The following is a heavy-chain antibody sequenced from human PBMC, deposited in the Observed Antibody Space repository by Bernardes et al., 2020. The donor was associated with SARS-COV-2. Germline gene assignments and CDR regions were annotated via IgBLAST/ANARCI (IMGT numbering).Heavy chain of an antibody. D-gene: IGHD4-17*01. CDR1: GFPFRDYT. J-gene: IGHJ5*01. CDR3: ATEDGEWLES. Sequence: GGSLRLSFAASGFPFRDYTLHLVRPAPGKGPGWGAVILHDGSREYSFDSVKGRFAISRDNSNNTLYLQMNNLRVEDTALYRCATEDGEWLESWGQGTLVTVSS. V-gene: IGHV3-33*01. CDR2: ILHDGSRE.